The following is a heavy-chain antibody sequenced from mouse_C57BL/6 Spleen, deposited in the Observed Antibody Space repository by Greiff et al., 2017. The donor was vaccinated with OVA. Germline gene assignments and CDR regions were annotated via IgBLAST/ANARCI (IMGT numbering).Heavy chain of an antibody. V-gene: IGHV2-2*01. CDR2: IWSGGST. CDR1: GFSLTSYG. J-gene: IGHJ1*03. CDR3: ARMNGYYVFDV. D-gene: IGHD2-3*01. Sequence: QVQLQQSGPGLVQPSQSLSITCTVSGFSLTSYGVHWVRQSPGKGLEWLGVIWSGGSTDYNAAFISRLSISKDNSKSQVFFKMNSLQADDTAIYYCARMNGYYVFDVWGTGTTVTVSS.